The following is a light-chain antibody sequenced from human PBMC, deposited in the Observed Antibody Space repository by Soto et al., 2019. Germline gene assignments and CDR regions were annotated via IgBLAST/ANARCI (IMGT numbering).Light chain of an antibody. CDR2: EVS. J-gene: IGLJ3*02. V-gene: IGLV2-8*01. CDR1: SSDVGGHNH. Sequence: QSALTQPPSASGSPGQSVTISCTGSSSDVGGHNHVSWYQQHPGKAPTLMIYEVSKRPSGVPDRFSGSKSVNTASLTVSGLQAEDEADYYCSSYAGSMNLMFGGGTKVTVL. CDR3: SSYAGSMNLM.